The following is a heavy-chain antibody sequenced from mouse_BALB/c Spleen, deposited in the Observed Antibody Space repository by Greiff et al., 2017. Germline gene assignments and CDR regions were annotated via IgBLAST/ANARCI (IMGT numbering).Heavy chain of an antibody. J-gene: IGHJ2*01. CDR1: GYSITSDYA. Sequence: EVKLEESGPGLVKPSQSLSLTCTVTGYSITSDYAWNWIRQFPGNKLEWMGYISYSGSTSYNPSLKSRISITRDTSKNQFFLQLNSVTTEDTATYYCATTATFDYWGQGTTLTVSS. V-gene: IGHV3-2*02. D-gene: IGHD1-2*01. CDR2: ISYSGST. CDR3: ATTATFDY.